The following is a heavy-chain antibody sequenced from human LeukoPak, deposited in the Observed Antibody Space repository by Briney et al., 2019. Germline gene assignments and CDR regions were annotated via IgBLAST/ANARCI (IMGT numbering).Heavy chain of an antibody. V-gene: IGHV4-34*01. J-gene: IGHJ4*02. D-gene: IGHD2-21*02. CDR1: GGSFSGYY. CDR2: INHSGST. CDR3: ARGPIVVVTRYNNFDY. Sequence: PSETLSLTCAVYGGSFSGYYWSWIRQPPGKGLEWIGEINHSGSTNYNPSLKSRVTISVDTSKNQFSLKLSSVTAADTAVYYCARGPIVVVTRYNNFDYWGQGTLVTVSS.